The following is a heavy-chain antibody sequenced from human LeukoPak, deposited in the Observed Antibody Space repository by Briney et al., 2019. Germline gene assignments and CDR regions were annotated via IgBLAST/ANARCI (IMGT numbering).Heavy chain of an antibody. J-gene: IGHJ5*02. V-gene: IGHV1-2*02. D-gene: IGHD6-25*01. CDR1: GYTFTGYY. CDR2: INPNSGGT. Sequence: ASVKVSCKASGYTFTGYYIHWVRQAPGQGLEWMGRINPNSGGTQYAEKFQGRVTMTSDTSISTAYMELSRLRSDDTAVYYCAGHTSGLGLSWFDPWGQGTLVTVSS. CDR3: AGHTSGLGLSWFDP.